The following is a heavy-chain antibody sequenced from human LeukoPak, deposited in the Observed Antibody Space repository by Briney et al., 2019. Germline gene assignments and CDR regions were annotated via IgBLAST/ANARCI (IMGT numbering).Heavy chain of an antibody. CDR3: ARTTSTGDYVFDY. Sequence: PSQTLSLTCTVSGGSISSGDYYWSWIRQPPGKGLEWIGYIYYSGSTYYNPSLKSRVTISVDTSKNQFSLKLSSVTAADTAVYYCARTTSTGDYVFDYWGQGTLATVSS. D-gene: IGHD4-17*01. CDR1: GGSISSGDYY. CDR2: IYYSGST. J-gene: IGHJ4*02. V-gene: IGHV4-30-4*01.